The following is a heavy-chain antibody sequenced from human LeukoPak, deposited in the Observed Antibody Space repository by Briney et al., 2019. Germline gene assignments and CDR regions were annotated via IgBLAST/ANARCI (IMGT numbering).Heavy chain of an antibody. CDR2: ISRDSSNI. D-gene: IGHD7-27*01. J-gene: IGHJ4*02. CDR1: GFTFTSYS. V-gene: IGHV3-48*02. Sequence: PGGSLRLSCATSGFTFTSYSMNWVRRAPGRGLEWVSYISRDSSNIYYADSVMGRFTISRDNAENSLFLQMSSLRDEDTAVYYCARESYWGPAGKGFDYWGQGTLVTVFS. CDR3: ARESYWGPAGKGFDY.